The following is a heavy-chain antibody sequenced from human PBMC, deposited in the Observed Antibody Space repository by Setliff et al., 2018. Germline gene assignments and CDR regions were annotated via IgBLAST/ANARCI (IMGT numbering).Heavy chain of an antibody. D-gene: IGHD4-17*01. CDR3: ARWATVTTENAFDI. J-gene: IGHJ3*02. V-gene: IGHV1-69*06. CDR1: GGTSSSYA. CDR2: IIPIFGTA. Sequence: ASVKVSCKASGGTSSSYAISWVRQAPGQGLEWMGGIIPIFGTANYAQKFQGRVTITADKSTSTAYMELSSLRSEDTAVYYCARWATVTTENAFDIWGQGTMVTVSS.